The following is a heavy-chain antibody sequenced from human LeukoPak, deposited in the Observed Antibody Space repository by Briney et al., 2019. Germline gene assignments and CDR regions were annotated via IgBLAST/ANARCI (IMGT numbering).Heavy chain of an antibody. D-gene: IGHD4-17*01. J-gene: IGHJ4*02. CDR1: GFTFSNAW. CDR3: TTQGDYGDYFDY. CDR2: IKSKTDGGTT. V-gene: IGHV3-15*01. Sequence: GGSLRLSCAASGFTFSNAWMSWVRQAPGKGLEWVGRIKSKTDGGTTDYAAPVKGRFTISRDDSKNTLYLQMNSLRTEDTAVYYCTTQGDYGDYFDYWGQGTLVTVSS.